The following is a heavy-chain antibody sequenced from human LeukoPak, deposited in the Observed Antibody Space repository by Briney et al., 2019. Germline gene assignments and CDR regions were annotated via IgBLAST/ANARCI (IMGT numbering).Heavy chain of an antibody. D-gene: IGHD1-26*01. V-gene: IGHV3-74*01. CDR1: GSTFSSYW. Sequence: GGPLSLSCPASGSTFSSYWMHWVRQAPGKGLVWASRINSDGSNTNYADSVKGRFTISRDNAKNTLYLQMNSLRAEDTAVYYCALSTTIVGATFSKYWGQGTLVTVSS. J-gene: IGHJ4*02. CDR2: INSDGSNT. CDR3: ALSTTIVGATFSKY.